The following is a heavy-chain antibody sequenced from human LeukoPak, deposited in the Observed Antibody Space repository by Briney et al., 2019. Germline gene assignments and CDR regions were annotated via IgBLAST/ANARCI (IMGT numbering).Heavy chain of an antibody. CDR2: ISYDGSNK. D-gene: IGHD3-9*01. J-gene: IGHJ4*02. CDR1: GFTFSSYA. V-gene: IGHV3-30*04. CDR3: ARDEEVVLRYFDWLLGTSLDY. Sequence: PGGSLRLSCAASGFTFSSYAMHWVRQAPGKGLEWVAVISYDGSNKYYADSVKGRFTISRDNSKNTLYLQMNSLRAEDTAVYYCARDEEVVLRYFDWLLGTSLDYWGQGTLVTVSS.